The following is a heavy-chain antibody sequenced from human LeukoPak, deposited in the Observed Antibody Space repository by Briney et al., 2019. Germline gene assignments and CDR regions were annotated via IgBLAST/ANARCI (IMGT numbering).Heavy chain of an antibody. J-gene: IGHJ5*02. Sequence: SETLSLTCTVSGGSISNHFCSWIRQPAGKGLEWIGRVSTSGSTYYDPSLKSRVTMSADTSKNQFSLKLTSMTAADTAVYYCARGDIVVGGGRNWFDPWGQGTLVTVSS. V-gene: IGHV4-4*07. CDR3: ARGDIVVGGGRNWFDP. CDR2: VSTSGST. CDR1: GGSISNHF. D-gene: IGHD2-21*01.